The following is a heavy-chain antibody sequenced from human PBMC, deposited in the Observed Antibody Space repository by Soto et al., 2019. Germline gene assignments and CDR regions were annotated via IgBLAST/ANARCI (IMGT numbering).Heavy chain of an antibody. D-gene: IGHD4-17*01. J-gene: IGHJ6*02. CDR1: GGSISSYY. CDR3: ARGDYAGYYYYYGMDV. Sequence: PSETLSLTCTVSGGSISSYYWSWIRQPPGKGLEWIGYIYYSGSTNYNPSLKSRVTISVDTSKNRFSLKLSSVTAADTAVYYCARGDYAGYYYYYGMDVWGQGTTVTVSS. V-gene: IGHV4-59*01. CDR2: IYYSGST.